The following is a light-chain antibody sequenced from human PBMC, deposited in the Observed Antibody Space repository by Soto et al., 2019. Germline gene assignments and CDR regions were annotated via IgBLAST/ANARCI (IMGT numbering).Light chain of an antibody. CDR3: QQYQNWPPIT. J-gene: IGKJ5*01. CDR1: QNIRTK. CDR2: GAS. V-gene: IGKV3D-15*01. Sequence: EIVMTQSPATLSVSPGEGATLSCRASQNIRTKLAWYQQKPGQAPRLLIYGASTRATGIPARFSGSGSGTDFTLTISSLQSEDFAVYHCQQYQNWPPITFGQGTRLEIK.